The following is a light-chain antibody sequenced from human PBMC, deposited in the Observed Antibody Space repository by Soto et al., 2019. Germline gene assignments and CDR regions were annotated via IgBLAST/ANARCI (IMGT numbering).Light chain of an antibody. CDR3: QVWDSSSDHRV. CDR2: YDS. CDR1: NIGSKS. Sequence: ELTQPPSVSVAPGKTARITCGGNNIGSKSVHWYQQKPGQAPVLVIYYDSDRPSGSPERFSGSNSGNTATLTISRVEAGDEAVYYCQVWDSSSDHRVFGGGTKLTVL. V-gene: IGLV3-21*04. J-gene: IGLJ2*01.